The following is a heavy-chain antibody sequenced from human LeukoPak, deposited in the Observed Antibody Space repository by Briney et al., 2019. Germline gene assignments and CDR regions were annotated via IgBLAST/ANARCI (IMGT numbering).Heavy chain of an antibody. CDR2: IYTSGST. V-gene: IGHV4-4*07. CDR1: GGSISSYY. CDR3: ARDTLAAAGNYYYYYMDV. Sequence: SETLSLTCTVSGGSISSYYWSWIRQPAGKGREWIGRIYTSGSTNYNPSLKSRVTISVDTSKNQFSLKLSSVTAADTAVYYCARDTLAAAGNYYYYYMDVWGKGTTVTISS. D-gene: IGHD6-13*01. J-gene: IGHJ6*03.